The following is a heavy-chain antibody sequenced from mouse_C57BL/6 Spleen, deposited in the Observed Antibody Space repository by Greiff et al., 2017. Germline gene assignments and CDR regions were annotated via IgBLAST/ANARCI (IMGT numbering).Heavy chain of an antibody. Sequence: QVQLQQSGPELVKPGASVKISCKASGYAFSSSWMNWVKQRPGKGLEWIGRIYPGDGDTTYNGKFKGKATLTADKSSSTAYMQLSSLTSEDSAVYFCARWGLGRFAYWGQGTLVTVSA. J-gene: IGHJ3*01. CDR3: ARWGLGRFAY. CDR1: GYAFSSSW. CDR2: IYPGDGDT. V-gene: IGHV1-82*01. D-gene: IGHD3-3*01.